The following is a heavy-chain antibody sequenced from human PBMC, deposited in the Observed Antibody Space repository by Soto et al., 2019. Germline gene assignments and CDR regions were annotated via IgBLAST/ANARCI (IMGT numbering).Heavy chain of an antibody. CDR3: ASPIFQH. Sequence: SETLSLTCTVSGGSISSSSYYWGWIRQPPGKGLEWIGSIYYSGSTYYNPSLKSRVTISVDTSKNQFSLKLSSVTAADTAVYYCASPIFQHWGQGTLVTVSS. V-gene: IGHV4-39*01. J-gene: IGHJ1*01. CDR1: GGSISSSSYY. CDR2: IYYSGST.